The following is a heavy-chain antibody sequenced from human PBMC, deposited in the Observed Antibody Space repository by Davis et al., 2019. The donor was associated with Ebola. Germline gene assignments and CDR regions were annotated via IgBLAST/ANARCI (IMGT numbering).Heavy chain of an antibody. D-gene: IGHD2-15*01. CDR2: IHPRDGAT. J-gene: IGHJ4*02. V-gene: IGHV1-2*06. CDR1: GYTFTDFY. CDR3: AKEAPSGSGVIGPTDY. Sequence: ASVKVSCKASGYTFTDFYIHWVRQAPGQGLEWMGRIHPRDGATVYALSFQGRVTMTRDTAITTAYMELSRLRYDDTAVYFCAKEAPSGSGVIGPTDYWAQGTQVTVSS.